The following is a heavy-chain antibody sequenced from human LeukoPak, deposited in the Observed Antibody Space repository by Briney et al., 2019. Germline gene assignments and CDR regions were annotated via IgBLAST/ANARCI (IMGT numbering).Heavy chain of an antibody. CDR1: GFTFSSYA. J-gene: IGHJ6*02. CDR3: ARVPHYYYYGMDV. V-gene: IGHV3-30-3*01. D-gene: IGHD1-1*01. Sequence: PGGSLRLSCAASGFTFSSYAMHWVRQAPGKGLEWVAVISYDGSNKYYADSVKGRLTISRDNSKNTLYLQMNSLRAEDTAVYYCARVPHYYYYGMDVWGQGTTVTVSS. CDR2: ISYDGSNK.